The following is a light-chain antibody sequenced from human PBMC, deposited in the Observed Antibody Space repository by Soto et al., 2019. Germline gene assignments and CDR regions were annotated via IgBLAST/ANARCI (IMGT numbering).Light chain of an antibody. V-gene: IGLV2-23*02. CDR1: SSDVGGFNH. J-gene: IGLJ1*01. Sequence: QSVLTQPASVSGSPGQSITISCTGASSDVGGFNHVSWYQQHPGKVPRLLIYEVCKRPSGVSNRFSGSKSGNTASLTISGLQAEDEADYYCCSYAGSSTVFGTGTKVTVL. CDR2: EVC. CDR3: CSYAGSSTV.